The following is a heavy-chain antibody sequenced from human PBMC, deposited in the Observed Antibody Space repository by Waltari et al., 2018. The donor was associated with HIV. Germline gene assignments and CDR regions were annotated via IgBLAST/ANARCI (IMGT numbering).Heavy chain of an antibody. V-gene: IGHV1-8*01. J-gene: IGHJ5*02. CDR2: MNPNSGNT. CDR1: GYTFTSYD. Sequence: QVQLVQSGAEVKKPGASVKVSCKASGYTFTSYDINWVRQATGQGLEWMGWMNPNSGNTGYAQKFQGRVTMTRNTSISTAYMELSSLRSEDTAVYYCARDWVVAAPQGFDPWGQGTLVTVSS. CDR3: ARDWVVAAPQGFDP. D-gene: IGHD2-15*01.